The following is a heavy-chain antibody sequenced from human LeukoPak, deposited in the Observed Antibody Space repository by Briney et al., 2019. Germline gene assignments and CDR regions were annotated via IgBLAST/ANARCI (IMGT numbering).Heavy chain of an antibody. CDR2: IYYSGST. D-gene: IGHD1-7*01. CDR3: ARDGWNYVGFDY. J-gene: IGHJ4*02. Sequence: PSETLSLTCTVSGGSISSSSYYWGWIRQPPGKGLEWIGSIYYSGSTYYNPSLKSRVTISVDTSKNQFSLKLSSVTAADTAVYYCARDGWNYVGFDYWGQGTLVTVSS. CDR1: GGSISSSSYY. V-gene: IGHV4-39*07.